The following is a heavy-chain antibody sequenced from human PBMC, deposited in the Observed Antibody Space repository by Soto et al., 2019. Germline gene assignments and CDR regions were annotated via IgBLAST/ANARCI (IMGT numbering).Heavy chain of an antibody. CDR1: GYTFTSDG. CDR2: ISGYNGNT. Sequence: QVQLVQSGAEVKKPGASVKVSCKASGYTFTSDGVSWVRQAPGQGLEWMGWISGYNGNTNYAQRFRDRVTLTTDTSTRTAYMELRSMRSDDSAVYYCARDVHCGGAPGCRAMDVWGQGTTINVSS. CDR3: ARDVHCGGAPGCRAMDV. V-gene: IGHV1-18*04. J-gene: IGHJ6*02. D-gene: IGHD2-21*01.